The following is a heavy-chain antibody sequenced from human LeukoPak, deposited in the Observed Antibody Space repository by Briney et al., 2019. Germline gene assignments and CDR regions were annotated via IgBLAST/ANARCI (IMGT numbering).Heavy chain of an antibody. Sequence: SETLSLTCIVSGHSISSGYYWGWIRQPPVKGLEWIGSIYHSGSTYYNPSLKSRVTISVDTSKNQFSLRLSSVTAADTAVYYCARGGVSGGFDFWGQGALVTVSS. CDR3: ARGGVSGGFDF. D-gene: IGHD2-8*02. V-gene: IGHV4-38-2*02. CDR2: IYHSGST. J-gene: IGHJ4*02. CDR1: GHSISSGYY.